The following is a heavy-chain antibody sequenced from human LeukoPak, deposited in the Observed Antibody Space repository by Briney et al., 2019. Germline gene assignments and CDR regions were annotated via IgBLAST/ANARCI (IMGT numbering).Heavy chain of an antibody. CDR2: IYYSGST. D-gene: IGHD3-9*01. CDR1: GGSVSSGSYY. J-gene: IGHJ5*02. V-gene: IGHV4-61*01. CDR3: ARVLTGYPLSWFDP. Sequence: SETLSLTCTVSGGSVSSGSYYWSWIRQPPGKGLEWIGYIYYSGSTNYNPSLKSRVTISVDTSKNQFSLKLSSVTAADTAVYYCARVLTGYPLSWFDPWGQGTLVTVSS.